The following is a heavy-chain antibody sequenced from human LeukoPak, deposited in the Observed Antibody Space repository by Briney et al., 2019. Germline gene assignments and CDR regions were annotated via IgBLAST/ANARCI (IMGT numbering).Heavy chain of an antibody. CDR2: ISSSSSTI. CDR1: GFTFSSYS. Sequence: PGGSLRLSCAASGFTFSSYSMNWVRQAPGKGLEWVSYISSSSSTIYYADSVKGRFTISRDNAKNSLYLQMNSLRAEDTAVYFCASPYSSARAGYWGQGTLVTVSS. J-gene: IGHJ4*02. CDR3: ASPYSSARAGY. D-gene: IGHD6-19*01. V-gene: IGHV3-48*01.